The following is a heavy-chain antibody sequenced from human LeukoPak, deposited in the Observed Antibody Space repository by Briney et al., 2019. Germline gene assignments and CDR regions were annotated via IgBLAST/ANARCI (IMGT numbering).Heavy chain of an antibody. D-gene: IGHD1-1*01. V-gene: IGHV5-51*01. J-gene: IGHJ4*02. Sequence: GESLKISCKGSGYSFTSYWIGWVRQMPGKGLEWMGIIYPGDSDTRYSPSFQGQVTISADKSISTAYMELSSLRSEDTAVYYCARGTTGDSWGQGTLVTVSS. CDR2: IYPGDSDT. CDR3: ARGTTGDS. CDR1: GYSFTSYW.